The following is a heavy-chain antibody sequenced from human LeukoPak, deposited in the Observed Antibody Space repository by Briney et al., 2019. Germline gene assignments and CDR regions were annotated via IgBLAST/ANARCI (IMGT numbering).Heavy chain of an antibody. J-gene: IGHJ5*02. Sequence: GESLKISCKGSGNSFSNYWIGWVRQLPGRGLEWMGIIYPGDSDTRYSPSFQGQVTISADKSISTAYLQWSSLKASDTAMYYCARQGAREINWFDPWGQGTLVTVSS. V-gene: IGHV5-51*01. CDR3: ARQGAREINWFDP. D-gene: IGHD3-16*01. CDR2: IYPGDSDT. CDR1: GNSFSNYW.